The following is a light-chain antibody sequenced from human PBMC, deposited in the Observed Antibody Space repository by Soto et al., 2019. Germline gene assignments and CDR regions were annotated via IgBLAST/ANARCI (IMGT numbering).Light chain of an antibody. J-gene: IGKJ1*01. CDR1: QSILYSSNNKNY. Sequence: EIVMTQSPDSLAVSLGERATINCKSSQSILYSSNNKNYLAWYQQKPGQPPKLLIYWASMRGSGVPDRFSGSGSGTDLTLTISSLQAEDVAVYYCQQYYTTPWTFGQGTKVEIK. CDR3: QQYYTTPWT. V-gene: IGKV4-1*01. CDR2: WAS.